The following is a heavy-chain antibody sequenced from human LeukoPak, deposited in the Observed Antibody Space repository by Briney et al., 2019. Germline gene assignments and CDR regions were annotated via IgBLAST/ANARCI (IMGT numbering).Heavy chain of an antibody. Sequence: ASVKVSCKASGGTFSNYAFSWVRQAPGQGLEWMGGIIPIFRTTNYAEQFQGRVTITTDESTNAAYLDLSSLRSEDTAVYYCAKDDGSATMGFDSRGQGTLVSVSS. CDR3: AKDDGSATMGFDS. V-gene: IGHV1-69*05. CDR2: IIPIFRTT. D-gene: IGHD1-26*01. CDR1: GGTFSNYA. J-gene: IGHJ5*01.